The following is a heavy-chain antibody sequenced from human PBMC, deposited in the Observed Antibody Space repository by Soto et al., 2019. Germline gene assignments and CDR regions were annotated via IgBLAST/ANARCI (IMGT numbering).Heavy chain of an antibody. CDR1: GYTFSNYG. D-gene: IGHD2-2*01. V-gene: IGHV1-18*01. CDR2: ISLYSDGT. J-gene: IGHJ5*02. CDR3: ARVVPGAEAWFGP. Sequence: QVQLVQSGAEVKRPGASVKVSCKTSGYTFSNYGIPWVRQAPGQPLEWLGWISLYSDGTNYAQKFQGRVSMTTDTSTTTAYMELRSLRSDDTAVYYCARVVPGAEAWFGPWGQGTLVTVSS.